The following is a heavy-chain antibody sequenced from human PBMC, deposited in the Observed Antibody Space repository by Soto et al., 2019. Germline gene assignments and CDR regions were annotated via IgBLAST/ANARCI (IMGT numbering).Heavy chain of an antibody. Sequence: QVQLVESGGGVVQPGRSLRLSCAASGFTFSSYGMHWVRQAPGKGLEWVAVIWYDGSNKYYAESVKGRFTISRDNSKNTLYLQMNSLRAEDTAVYYCARVVEAFDIWGQGTMVTVSS. D-gene: IGHD2-21*01. J-gene: IGHJ3*02. CDR3: ARVVEAFDI. CDR1: GFTFSSYG. CDR2: IWYDGSNK. V-gene: IGHV3-33*01.